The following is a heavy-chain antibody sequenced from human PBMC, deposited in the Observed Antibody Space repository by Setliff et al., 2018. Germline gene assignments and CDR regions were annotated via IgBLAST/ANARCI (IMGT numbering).Heavy chain of an antibody. CDR2: VYYTGTT. Sequence: SETLSLTCTVSGGSISSGSYSWSWIRQPPGKGLEWIAYVYYTGTTIYNPSLKSRVTISTDTSKNQFSLKLNSVTAADTAVYYCAREVQGFDPWGQGTLVTVSS. CDR1: GGSISSGSYS. CDR3: AREVQGFDP. J-gene: IGHJ5*02. V-gene: IGHV4-61*01.